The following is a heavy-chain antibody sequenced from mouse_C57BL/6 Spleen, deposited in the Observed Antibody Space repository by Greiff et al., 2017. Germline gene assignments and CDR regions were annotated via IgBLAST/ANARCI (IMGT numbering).Heavy chain of an antibody. V-gene: IGHV14-2*01. J-gene: IGHJ2*01. CDR1: GFHIQDYY. CDR3: ALITTVVATGSLRCDD. CDR2: IDPEDGET. Sequence: EVQLQQSGAELVKPGASVKLSCTASGFHIQDYYMHWVKQRTDQGLEWIGRIDPEDGETKYAPKFPGTATITADTSSNTAYLQLSSLTSEDTVVYYCALITTVVATGSLRCDDWGQGTTLTVSS. D-gene: IGHD1-1*01.